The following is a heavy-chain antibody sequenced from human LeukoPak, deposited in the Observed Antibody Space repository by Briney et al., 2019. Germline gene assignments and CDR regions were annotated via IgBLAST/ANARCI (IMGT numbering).Heavy chain of an antibody. CDR2: IIPILGIA. V-gene: IGHV1-69*02. D-gene: IGHD3-3*01. Sequence: SVKVSCKASGGTFSSYTISWVRQAPGQRLEWMGRIIPILGIANYAQKFQGRVTITADKSTSTAYMELSSLRSEDTAVYYCARVFGFWSGQGWFDPWGQGTLVTVSS. CDR1: GGTFSSYT. CDR3: ARVFGFWSGQGWFDP. J-gene: IGHJ5*02.